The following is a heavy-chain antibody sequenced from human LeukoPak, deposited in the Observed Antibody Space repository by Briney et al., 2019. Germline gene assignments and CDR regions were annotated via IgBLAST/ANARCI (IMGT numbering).Heavy chain of an antibody. V-gene: IGHV1-18*01. J-gene: IGHJ6*03. CDR3: ARGWYDSSGYYYSIDDYYYYMDV. CDR2: ISAYNGNT. CDR1: GYTFTSYG. Sequence: ASVKVSCKASGYTFTSYGISWVRQAPGQGLEWMGWISAYNGNTNYAQKLQGRVTMTTDTSTSTAYMELRSLRSDDTAVYYCARGWYDSSGYYYSIDDYYYYMDVWGKGTAVTVSS. D-gene: IGHD3-22*01.